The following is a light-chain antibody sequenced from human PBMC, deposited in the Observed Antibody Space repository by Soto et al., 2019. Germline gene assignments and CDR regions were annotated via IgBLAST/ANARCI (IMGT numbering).Light chain of an antibody. CDR1: KSISTW. CDR2: KAS. J-gene: IGKJ2*01. Sequence: DIQMTQSPSTLSASVGDRVTITCRASKSISTWLAWYQQKPGKAPNLLIYKASSLESGVPSRFSGSGSGTEFTLTISSLQPDDFATYYCQQYNDYPYTFGQGTKLEIK. CDR3: QQYNDYPYT. V-gene: IGKV1-5*03.